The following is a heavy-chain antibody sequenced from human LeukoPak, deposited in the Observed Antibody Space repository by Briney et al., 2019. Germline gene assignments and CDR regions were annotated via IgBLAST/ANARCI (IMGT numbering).Heavy chain of an antibody. CDR3: TRHAGTAMVNY. Sequence: PGGSLRLACAASGFTFSGSAMHWVRQASGKGLEWVGRIRSKANSYATAYAASVKGRFTISRDDSKNTAYLQMNSLKTEDTAVYYCTRHAGTAMVNYWGQGTLVTVSS. CDR1: GFTFSGSA. CDR2: IRSKANSYAT. V-gene: IGHV3-73*01. D-gene: IGHD5-18*01. J-gene: IGHJ4*02.